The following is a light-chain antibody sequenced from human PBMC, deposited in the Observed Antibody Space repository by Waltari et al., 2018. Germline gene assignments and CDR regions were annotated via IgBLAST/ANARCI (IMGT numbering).Light chain of an antibody. CDR3: GSYTRRSYWV. V-gene: IGLV2-8*01. CDR2: EVS. Sequence: QSALTQPPSASGSPGQSVTISCTGTSSDVGGYDFVSWYQQHPGKAPKVIIYEVSQRPPGCPVRLYGSKSGHTASLTVSGLQAEDEADYYCGSYTRRSYWVFGGGTQLTVL. J-gene: IGLJ3*02. CDR1: SSDVGGYDF.